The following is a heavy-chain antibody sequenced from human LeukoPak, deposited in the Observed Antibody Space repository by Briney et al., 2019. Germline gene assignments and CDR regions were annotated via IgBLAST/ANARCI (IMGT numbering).Heavy chain of an antibody. Sequence: GGSLRLSCAASGFTFSSYWMHWIRQAPGKGLVSVSRISNDGRSTIYADSVKGRFTISRDNGKNTVFLQMNSLRVEDTAVYYCVRGGSDYEYSGASWGQGTLVTVSS. CDR3: VRGGSDYEYSGAS. CDR1: GFTFSSYW. V-gene: IGHV3-74*01. J-gene: IGHJ5*02. D-gene: IGHD3-16*01. CDR2: ISNDGRST.